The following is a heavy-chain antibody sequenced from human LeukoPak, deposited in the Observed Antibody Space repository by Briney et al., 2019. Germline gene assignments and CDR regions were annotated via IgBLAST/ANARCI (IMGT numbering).Heavy chain of an antibody. CDR1: GFTFSSYA. V-gene: IGHV3-23*01. J-gene: IGHJ4*02. D-gene: IGHD3-22*01. Sequence: GGSLRLSCAASGFTFSSYAMSWVRQAAGKGLEWVSAISGSGGSTYYADSVKGRFTVSRNNSKNTLYLQMNSLRAEDTAVYYCAKDRDSSGYYPVDYWGQGTLVTVSS. CDR3: AKDRDSSGYYPVDY. CDR2: ISGSGGST.